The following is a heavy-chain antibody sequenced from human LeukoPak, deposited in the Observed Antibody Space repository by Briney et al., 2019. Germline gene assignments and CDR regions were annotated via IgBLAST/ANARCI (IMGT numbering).Heavy chain of an antibody. V-gene: IGHV4-59*01. CDR3: ARGGGYASPIGY. Sequence: SETLSLTCTLSGGSLSTYYWSWIRQPPGKGLEGIGYIYHSGSTNYNPSLKSRVTISVDTSKNQFSLKLSSVTAADTAVYYCARGGGYASPIGYWGQGALVTVSS. D-gene: IGHD5-12*01. CDR1: GGSLSTYY. J-gene: IGHJ4*02. CDR2: IYHSGST.